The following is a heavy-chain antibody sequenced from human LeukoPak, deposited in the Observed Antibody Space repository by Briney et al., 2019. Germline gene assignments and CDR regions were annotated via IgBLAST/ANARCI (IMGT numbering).Heavy chain of an antibody. CDR1: GYSSTSYW. Sequence: GESLKISCKGSGYSSTSYWIAWVRQMPGKGLEWMGIIYPGDSDTRYSPSFQGQVTISADKSISTAYLQWSSLKASDTAMYYCARQRIVVDAYFDYWGQGTLVTVSS. D-gene: IGHD2-15*01. V-gene: IGHV5-51*01. CDR3: ARQRIVVDAYFDY. CDR2: IYPGDSDT. J-gene: IGHJ4*02.